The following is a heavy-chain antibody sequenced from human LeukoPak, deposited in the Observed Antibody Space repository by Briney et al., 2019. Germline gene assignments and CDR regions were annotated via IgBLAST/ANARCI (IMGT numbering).Heavy chain of an antibody. V-gene: IGHV3-23*01. CDR1: GFTFSSYG. D-gene: IGHD6-13*01. Sequence: GGSLRLSCAASGFTFSSYGMSWVRQAPGKGLEWVSAISGSGGSTYYADSVKGRFTISRDNSKNTLYLQMNSLRAEDTAVYYCAKKVSSSYTFYFDYWGQGTLVTVSS. J-gene: IGHJ4*02. CDR2: ISGSGGST. CDR3: AKKVSSSYTFYFDY.